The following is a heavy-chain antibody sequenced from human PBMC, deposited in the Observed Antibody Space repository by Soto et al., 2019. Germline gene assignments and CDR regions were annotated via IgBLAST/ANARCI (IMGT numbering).Heavy chain of an antibody. Sequence: GGSLRLSCAASGFTFSTYSMNWVRQAPGKGLECVSSISGSGNYTHYADFLRGRFTISRDNAETSLYLQMNSLRAEDTAVYYCAREGINNYNEYYFDSWGQGTVVTVYS. J-gene: IGHJ4*02. D-gene: IGHD4-4*01. CDR1: GFTFSTYS. CDR3: AREGINNYNEYYFDS. V-gene: IGHV3-21*01. CDR2: ISGSGNYT.